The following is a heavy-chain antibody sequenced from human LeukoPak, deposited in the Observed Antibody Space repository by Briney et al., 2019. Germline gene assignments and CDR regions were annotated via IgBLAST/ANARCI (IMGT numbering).Heavy chain of an antibody. V-gene: IGHV1-2*02. CDR2: INPYTGDT. CDR1: GYTFTSYD. J-gene: IGHJ5*01. Sequence: RASVKVSCKASGYTFTSYDINWVRPATGQRLEWMGWINPYTGDTDNAQKFQGRVTLTRDTSISTAYMALSGLRSDDTAVYYCTRYTYGTSPRGDSWGQGTLVTVSS. D-gene: IGHD2-2*01. CDR3: TRYTYGTSPRGDS.